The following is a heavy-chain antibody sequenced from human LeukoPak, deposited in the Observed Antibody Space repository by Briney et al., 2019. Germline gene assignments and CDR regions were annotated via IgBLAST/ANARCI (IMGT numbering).Heavy chain of an antibody. Sequence: GGSLRLSCTVSGFTVRSNSMSWVRQAPGKGLEWVSFIYSDNTHYSDSVKGRFTISRDNSKNTLYLQMNSLRAEDTAVYHCARRAGAYSHPYDYWGQGTLVTVSS. D-gene: IGHD4/OR15-4a*01. J-gene: IGHJ4*02. CDR2: IYSDNT. V-gene: IGHV3-53*01. CDR3: ARRAGAYSHPYDY. CDR1: GFTVRSNS.